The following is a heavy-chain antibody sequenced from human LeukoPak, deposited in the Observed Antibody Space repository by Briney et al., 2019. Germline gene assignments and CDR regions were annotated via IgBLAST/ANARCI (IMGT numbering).Heavy chain of an antibody. V-gene: IGHV3-7*01. CDR3: ARTTSDTVFGVVIIDYFDY. Sequence: GGSLRLSCAASGFSFNTYWMSWVRQAPGKGLEWVANIKQDGSEKYYVDSVMGRFTISRDNAKNSLYLQMNSLRAEDTAVYYCARTTSDTVFGVVIIDYFDYWGQGTLVTVSS. CDR1: GFSFNTYW. D-gene: IGHD3-3*01. J-gene: IGHJ4*02. CDR2: IKQDGSEK.